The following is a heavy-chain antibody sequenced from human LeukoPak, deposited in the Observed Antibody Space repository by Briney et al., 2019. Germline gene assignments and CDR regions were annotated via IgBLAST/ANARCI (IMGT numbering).Heavy chain of an antibody. CDR2: ISFDGRDK. D-gene: IGHD3-3*01. V-gene: IGHV3-30*01. CDR3: ARSEYYYYQMDV. J-gene: IGHJ6*03. Sequence: GGSLRLSCAASGLTFSNYAMHWVRQAPGKGLEWVAVISFDGRDKYYADSVMGRFAISRDYSKNTLFLQVNSLRAEDTAVYYCARSEYYYYQMDVWGKGTTVTVSS. CDR1: GLTFSNYA.